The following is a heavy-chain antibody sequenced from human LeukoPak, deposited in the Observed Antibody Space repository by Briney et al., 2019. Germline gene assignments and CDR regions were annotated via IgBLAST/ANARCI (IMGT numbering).Heavy chain of an antibody. CDR2: IYTSGNT. Sequence: PSETLSLTCTVSGGSISGYYWTWIRQSAGKGLEWIGRIYTSGNTNYNPSLKSRVTVSVDMSKSQFSLNLSSVTAADTAVYYCARLVPGGRGYSYGGGNDYWGQGTLVTVSS. CDR3: ARLVPGGRGYSYGGGNDY. D-gene: IGHD5-18*01. CDR1: GGSISGYY. V-gene: IGHV4-4*07. J-gene: IGHJ4*02.